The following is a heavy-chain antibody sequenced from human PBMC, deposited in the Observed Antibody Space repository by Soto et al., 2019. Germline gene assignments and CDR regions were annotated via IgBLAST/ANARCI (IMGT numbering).Heavy chain of an antibody. V-gene: IGHV3-30*03. CDR2: ISYDGSNK. CDR3: ASTVVPPYC. Sequence: HPGGSLRLSCAASGITFSSYGMQWVRQAPGKGLEWVAVISYDGSNKYYADSVKGRFTISRDNSKNTLYLQMNSLRAEDTAVYYCASTVVPPYCWGQGILVTVSS. CDR1: GITFSSYG. J-gene: IGHJ4*02. D-gene: IGHD2-15*01.